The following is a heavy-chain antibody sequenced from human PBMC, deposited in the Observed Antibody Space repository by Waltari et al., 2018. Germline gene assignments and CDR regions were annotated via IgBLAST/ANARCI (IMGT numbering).Heavy chain of an antibody. J-gene: IGHJ4*02. CDR2: INPKSGNT. CDR1: GYPFSDYD. Sequence: QMQLVQSGAEVKKPGASVKVSCKASGYPFSDYDINWVRQATGHGLEWMGWINPKSGNTVSAQNFQDRVTITRYPSTRTVYMELSSLRSDDAAVYYCARVHYDFWSGYYIWGQGTLVTVPS. V-gene: IGHV1-8*02. D-gene: IGHD3-3*01. CDR3: ARVHYDFWSGYYI.